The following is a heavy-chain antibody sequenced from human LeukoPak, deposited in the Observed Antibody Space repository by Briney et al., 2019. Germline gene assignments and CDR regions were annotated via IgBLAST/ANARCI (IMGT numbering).Heavy chain of an antibody. J-gene: IGHJ4*02. V-gene: IGHV4-34*01. CDR2: INRSGST. Sequence: SETLSLTCAVYGGSFSGYYWSWIRQPPGKGLEWIGEINRSGSTNYNPSLKSRVTISVDTSKNQFSLKLSSVTAADTAVYYCARGSTGSGSYYIDYWGQGTLVTVSS. D-gene: IGHD3-10*01. CDR3: ARGSTGSGSYYIDY. CDR1: GGSFSGYY.